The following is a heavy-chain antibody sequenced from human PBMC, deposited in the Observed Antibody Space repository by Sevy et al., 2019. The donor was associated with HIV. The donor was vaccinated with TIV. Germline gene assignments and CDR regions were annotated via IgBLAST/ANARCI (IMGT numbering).Heavy chain of an antibody. CDR1: GFTVSSNY. D-gene: IGHD6-13*01. V-gene: IGHV3-53*01. J-gene: IGHJ4*02. CDR3: AVVAEGY. Sequence: GGYLRLSCAASGFTVSSNYMSWVRQAPGKGLEWVSVIYSGDSISYADSVKGRFTISRDNSKNTLYLQMNSLRVEDTAVYYSAVVAEGYWGQGTLVTVSS. CDR2: IYSGDSI.